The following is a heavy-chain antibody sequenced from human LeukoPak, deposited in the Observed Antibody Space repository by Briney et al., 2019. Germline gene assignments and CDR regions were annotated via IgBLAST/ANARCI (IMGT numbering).Heavy chain of an antibody. CDR2: INSNGGST. D-gene: IGHD1-1*01. CDR1: GFTFSSYS. J-gene: IGHJ5*01. V-gene: IGHV3-23*01. Sequence: GGSLRLSSAASGFTFSSYSMNWVRQAPGKGLEWVSTINSNGGSTYYASCVKGRFTISRDNSRNTLYLRMSSLRDEDTAVYYCARIGHDLYQTFDSWGHGTLITVSS. CDR3: ARIGHDLYQTFDS.